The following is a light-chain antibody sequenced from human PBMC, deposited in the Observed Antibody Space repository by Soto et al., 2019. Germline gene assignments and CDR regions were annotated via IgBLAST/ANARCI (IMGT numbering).Light chain of an antibody. V-gene: IGKV1-6*01. CDR3: QQSHSTPIT. Sequence: SQMTQSPSSLSASVGDTVTSTCRASQGIRNDLGWYQQKPGKAPKLLIHAASSLESGVPTRFSGSGSGTDFTFTISSLQAEDFATYYCQQSHSTPITFGQGTRLEI. J-gene: IGKJ5*01. CDR2: AAS. CDR1: QGIRND.